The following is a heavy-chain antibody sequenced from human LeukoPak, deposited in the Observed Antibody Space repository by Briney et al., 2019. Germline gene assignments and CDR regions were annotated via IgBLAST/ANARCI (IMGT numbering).Heavy chain of an antibody. D-gene: IGHD6-19*01. V-gene: IGHV1-2*04. CDR2: INPNSGGT. Sequence: ASVKVSCKASGYTFTGYYMHWVRQAPGQGLEWMGWINPNSGGTDYAQKFQGWVTMTRDTSISTAYMELSRLRSDDTAVYYCARARGSGWCSEGIRFDPWGQGTLVTVSS. CDR1: GYTFTGYY. CDR3: ARARGSGWCSEGIRFDP. J-gene: IGHJ5*02.